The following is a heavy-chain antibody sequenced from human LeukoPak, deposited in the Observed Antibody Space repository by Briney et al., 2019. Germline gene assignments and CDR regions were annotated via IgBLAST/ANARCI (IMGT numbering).Heavy chain of an antibody. V-gene: IGHV4-38-2*01. Sequence: PSETLSLTCAVSGYSISSAYYWGWIRQPPGKGLEWIGSIYHSGSTYYNPSLKSRVTISVDTSKNQFSLKLNSVTAADTAVYSCARWPDPPRSKYSRGWYGGPADYWGQGTLVTVSS. CDR1: GYSISSAYY. CDR3: ARWPDPPRSKYSRGWYGGPADY. D-gene: IGHD6-19*01. J-gene: IGHJ4*02. CDR2: IYHSGST.